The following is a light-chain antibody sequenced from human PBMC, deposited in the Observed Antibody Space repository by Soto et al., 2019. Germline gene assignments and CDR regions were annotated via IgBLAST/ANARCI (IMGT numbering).Light chain of an antibody. V-gene: IGKV3-15*01. J-gene: IGKJ2*01. Sequence: EIVMTQSPATLYVSPGERATLSCRASQSVSTNLAWYQQKPGQAPRLLMYGASTRATGIPARFSVNESGTEFHLTIRSRQSGGFSVYYCQQYQNWPPYTFGQGPRLDIK. CDR3: QQYQNWPPYT. CDR1: QSVSTN. CDR2: GAS.